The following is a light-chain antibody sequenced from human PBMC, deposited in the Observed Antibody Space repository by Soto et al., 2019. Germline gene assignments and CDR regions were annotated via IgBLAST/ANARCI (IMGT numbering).Light chain of an antibody. CDR2: EVT. CDR1: SSDVGNYNL. V-gene: IGLV2-23*02. J-gene: IGLJ3*02. Sequence: QSVLTQPASVSGSPGQSITISCTGTSSDVGNYNLVSWYQHHPDKAPKLMIYEVTGRPSGVSNRFSGSKSGNTASLTISGLQAEDEADYYCCSYADNNILFGGGTKVTVL. CDR3: CSYADNNIL.